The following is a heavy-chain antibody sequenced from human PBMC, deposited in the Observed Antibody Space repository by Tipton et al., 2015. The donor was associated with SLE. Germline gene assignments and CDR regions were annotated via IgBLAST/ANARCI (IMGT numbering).Heavy chain of an antibody. CDR3: ARYCGSATSLGCWFS. J-gene: IGHJ5*02. CDR2: VYYSGTT. Sequence: LRLSCTVSGGSVSSSHYYWGWIRQPPGKGLEWFGSVYYSGTTYYNPSLKSPVTISVDTSKNQFSLRLSSVTAADTAVYYCARYCGSATSLGCWFSWGQGTPVTVSS. V-gene: IGHV4-39*07. CDR1: GGSVSSSHYY. D-gene: IGHD2-2*01.